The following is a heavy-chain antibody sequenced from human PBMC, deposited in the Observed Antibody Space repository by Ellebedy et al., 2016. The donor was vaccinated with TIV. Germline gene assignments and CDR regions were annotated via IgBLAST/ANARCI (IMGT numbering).Heavy chain of an antibody. CDR3: ARLGVGSGWYDGGRLRAFDI. J-gene: IGHJ3*02. CDR1: GYSFTSYW. CDR2: IYPGDSDT. D-gene: IGHD6-19*01. Sequence: GESLKISXKGSGYSFTSYWIGWVRQMPGKGLEWMGIIYPGDSDTRYSPSFQGQVTISADKSISTAYLQWSSLKASDTAMYYCARLGVGSGWYDGGRLRAFDIWGQGTMVTVSS. V-gene: IGHV5-51*01.